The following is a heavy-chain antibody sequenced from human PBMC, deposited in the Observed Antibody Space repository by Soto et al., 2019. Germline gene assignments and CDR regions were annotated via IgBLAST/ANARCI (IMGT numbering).Heavy chain of an antibody. J-gene: IGHJ4*02. Sequence: EVQLLESGGGLVQPGGSLRLSCAASGFIFSSYAMNWVRQAPGKGLEWVSVISGSGGSTYYADSVKGRFTISRDNSKNTLYLQMNSLRAEDTAVYYCARRGPGTYFDYWGQGTLVTVSS. CDR2: ISGSGGST. CDR1: GFIFSSYA. D-gene: IGHD6-13*01. V-gene: IGHV3-23*01. CDR3: ARRGPGTYFDY.